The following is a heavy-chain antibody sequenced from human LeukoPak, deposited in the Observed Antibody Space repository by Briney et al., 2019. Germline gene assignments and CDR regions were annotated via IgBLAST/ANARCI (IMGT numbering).Heavy chain of an antibody. CDR3: AKNYYDSSGYYYAYDY. D-gene: IGHD3-22*01. CDR1: GFTFSSYG. J-gene: IGHJ4*02. CDR2: ISYDGSNK. V-gene: IGHV3-30*18. Sequence: GGSLRPSCAASGFTFSSYGMHWVRQAPGKGLEWVAVISYDGSNKYYADSVKGRFTISRDNSKNTLYLQMNSLRAEDTAVYYCAKNYYDSSGYYYAYDYWGQGTLVTVSS.